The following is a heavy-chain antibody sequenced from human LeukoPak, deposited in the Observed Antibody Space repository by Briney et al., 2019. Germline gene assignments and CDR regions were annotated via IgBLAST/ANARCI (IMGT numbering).Heavy chain of an antibody. V-gene: IGHV3-23*01. D-gene: IGHD3-9*01. CDR3: AKSPPGYFDLHAFDI. Sequence: GRSLTLSCAASGFIFSSYGMSWVRQAPGKGLEWVSAISGSGGSTYYADSVKGRFINSRDNSKNTLYQQMNSLRAEDTAVYYCAKSPPGYFDLHAFDIWGQGTMDSVSS. CDR1: GFIFSSYG. J-gene: IGHJ3*02. CDR2: ISGSGGST.